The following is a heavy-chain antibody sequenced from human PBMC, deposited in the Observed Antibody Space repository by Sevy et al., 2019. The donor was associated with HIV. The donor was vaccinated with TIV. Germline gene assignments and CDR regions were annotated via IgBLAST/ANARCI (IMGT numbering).Heavy chain of an antibody. CDR3: ARLHPHIAAARAMDV. CDR2: SYSDDSR. V-gene: IGHV3-53*01. Sequence: GGSLRLSCAASGFTFSSSSMTWVRQAPGKGLEWVALSYSDDSRYFADSVRGRFTISRDSLKNTLYLQMNSLRAEDTAVYYCARLHPHIAAARAMDVWGQGTTVTVSS. CDR1: GFTFSSSS. J-gene: IGHJ6*02. D-gene: IGHD6-13*01.